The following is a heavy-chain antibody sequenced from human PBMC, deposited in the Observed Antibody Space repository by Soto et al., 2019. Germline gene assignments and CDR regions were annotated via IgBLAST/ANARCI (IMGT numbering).Heavy chain of an antibody. CDR1: GFTFTSSA. J-gene: IGHJ4*02. D-gene: IGHD3-22*01. Sequence: SVKVSCKASGFTFTSSAMQWVRQARGQRLEWIGWIVVGSGNTNYAQKFQERVTITRDMSTSTAYTELSSLRSEDTAVYYCAATYYYDSSGYSFDYWGQGTLVTVSS. CDR2: IVVGSGNT. CDR3: AATYYYDSSGYSFDY. V-gene: IGHV1-58*02.